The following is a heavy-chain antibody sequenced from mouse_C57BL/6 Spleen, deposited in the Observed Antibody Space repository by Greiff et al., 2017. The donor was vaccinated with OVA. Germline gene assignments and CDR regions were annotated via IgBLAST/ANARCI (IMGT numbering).Heavy chain of an antibody. CDR3: ARSGEPQLGHYFDY. Sequence: QVQLQQSGPELVKPGASVQISCKASGYAFSSSWMNWVKQRPGKGLEWIGRIYPGDGDTNYNGKFKGKATLTADKSSSTAYMQLSSLTSEDSAVYFCARSGEPQLGHYFDYWGQGTTLTVSS. CDR2: IYPGDGDT. V-gene: IGHV1-82*01. CDR1: GYAFSSSW. D-gene: IGHD4-1*02. J-gene: IGHJ2*01.